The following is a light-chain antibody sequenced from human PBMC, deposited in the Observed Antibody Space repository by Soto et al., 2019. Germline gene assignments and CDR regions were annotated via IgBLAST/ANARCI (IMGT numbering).Light chain of an antibody. J-gene: IGKJ4*01. CDR1: QSVSSY. CDR2: DAS. CDR3: HQRSNWPIT. Sequence: DIVLTQSPATLSLSPGERATLSCRASQSVSSYLAWFQQKPGQAPRLLIYDASDRATGIPARFSGSVSGTDFTLTISSLEHEDYAVYYCHQRSNWPITFGGGTKVEIK. V-gene: IGKV3-11*01.